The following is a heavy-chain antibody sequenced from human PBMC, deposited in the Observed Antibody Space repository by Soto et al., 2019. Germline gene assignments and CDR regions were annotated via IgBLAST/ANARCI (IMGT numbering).Heavy chain of an antibody. CDR1: GGSIGSYY. V-gene: IGHV4-59*12. CDR2: IYYSGST. Sequence: QVQLQESGPGLVKPSETLSLTCSVSGGSIGSYYWSWIRQPPGKGLEWMGYIYYSGSTNYDPSPNSRATISVHTSKTRFSLKLSSVTAAGTAVYDCARGGWRQIDYWGQGTLVTVSS. D-gene: IGHD3-3*01. J-gene: IGHJ4*02. CDR3: ARGGWRQIDY.